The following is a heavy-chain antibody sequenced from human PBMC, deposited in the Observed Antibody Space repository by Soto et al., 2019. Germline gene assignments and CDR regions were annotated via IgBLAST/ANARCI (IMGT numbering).Heavy chain of an antibody. Sequence: ASVKVSCKASGYTFTSYYMHWVRQAPGQGLEWMGIINPSGGSTSYAQKFQGRVTMTRDTSTSTVYMELSSLRSEDTAVYYCARGGVHSRKIDFWSGYTEGYYFDYWGQGTLVTVSS. CDR1: GYTFTSYY. CDR3: ARGGVHSRKIDFWSGYTEGYYFDY. CDR2: INPSGGST. V-gene: IGHV1-46*03. D-gene: IGHD3-3*01. J-gene: IGHJ4*02.